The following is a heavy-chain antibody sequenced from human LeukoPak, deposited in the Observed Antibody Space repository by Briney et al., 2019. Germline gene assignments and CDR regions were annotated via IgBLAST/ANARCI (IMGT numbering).Heavy chain of an antibody. D-gene: IGHD3-22*01. CDR1: GFTFSSYG. Sequence: GGSLRLSCAASGFTFSSYGMHWVRQAPGKGLEWVAVISYDGSNKYYADSVKGRFTISRDNSKNTLYLQMNSLRAEDTAVYYCAKAHYYDSSGNSDYWGQGTLVTVSS. CDR3: AKAHYYDSSGNSDY. CDR2: ISYDGSNK. J-gene: IGHJ4*02. V-gene: IGHV3-30*18.